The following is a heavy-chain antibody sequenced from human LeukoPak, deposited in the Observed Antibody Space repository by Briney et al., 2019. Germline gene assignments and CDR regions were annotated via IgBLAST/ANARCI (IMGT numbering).Heavy chain of an antibody. Sequence: ASVKVSCKASGYTFTSYGISWVRQAPGQGLEWMGWISAYNGNTNYEQKLQGRVTMPTDTSTSTAYMELRSLRSDDTAVHYCARGFTTTHFDYWGQGTLVTVSS. CDR1: GYTFTSYG. V-gene: IGHV1-18*01. CDR2: ISAYNGNT. J-gene: IGHJ4*02. D-gene: IGHD3-22*01. CDR3: ARGFTTTHFDY.